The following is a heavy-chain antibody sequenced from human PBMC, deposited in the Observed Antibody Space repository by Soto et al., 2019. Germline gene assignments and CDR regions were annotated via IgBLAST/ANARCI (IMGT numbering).Heavy chain of an antibody. J-gene: IGHJ6*02. CDR1: GFTLSTYS. CDR3: ARGFDLQYGMDV. CDR2: ISGSSNTI. V-gene: IGHV3-48*02. Sequence: EVQLVESGGGLIQRGGSLRLSCAASGFTLSTYSLNWVRQAPRKGLEWLSYISGSSNTIYYADSVKGRFTISRDNAKNSLYLQMYSLRDEDTAVYFCARGFDLQYGMDVWGQGTTVTVSS. D-gene: IGHD3-10*01.